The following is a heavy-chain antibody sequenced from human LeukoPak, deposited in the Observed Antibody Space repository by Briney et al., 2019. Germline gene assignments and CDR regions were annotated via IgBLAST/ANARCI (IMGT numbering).Heavy chain of an antibody. CDR3: ARGGPVGYCSGGSCYSAFDI. Sequence: GASVKVSCKASGYTFTGYYMHWVRQAPGQGLEWMGWINPNSGSTNYAQKFQGWVTMTRDTSISTAYMELSRLRSDDTAVYYCARGGPVGYCSGGSCYSAFDIWGQGTMVTVSS. J-gene: IGHJ3*02. D-gene: IGHD2-15*01. V-gene: IGHV1-2*04. CDR2: INPNSGST. CDR1: GYTFTGYY.